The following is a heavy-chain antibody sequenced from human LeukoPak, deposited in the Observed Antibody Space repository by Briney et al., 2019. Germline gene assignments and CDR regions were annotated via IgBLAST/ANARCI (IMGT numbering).Heavy chain of an antibody. Sequence: GASVKVSCKASGYTFTGYYMHWVRQAPGQGLEWMGWINPNSGGTNYAQKFQGRVTMTRDTSISTAYVELSRLRSDDTAVYYCARDEFRYYDSSGYYYRSWGQGTLVTVSS. J-gene: IGHJ4*02. D-gene: IGHD3-22*01. CDR2: INPNSGGT. CDR3: ARDEFRYYDSSGYYYRS. CDR1: GYTFTGYY. V-gene: IGHV1-2*02.